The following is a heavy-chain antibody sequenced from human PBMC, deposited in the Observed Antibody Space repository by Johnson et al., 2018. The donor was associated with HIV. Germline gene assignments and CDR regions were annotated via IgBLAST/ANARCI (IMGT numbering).Heavy chain of an antibody. CDR1: GFTFDDYG. D-gene: IGHD5-18*01. J-gene: IGHJ3*02. CDR2: FSCDGGSI. Sequence: VQLVESWGGVVRPGGSLRLSCAASGFTFDDYGMSWVRQAPGKGLEWVSLFSCDGGSIYCADSVKGRFTLSRDNSKNTLYLQMNSLRAEDTAVYYCAREEGIQLWPRGAFDIWGQGTMVTVSS. V-gene: IGHV3-20*04. CDR3: AREEGIQLWPRGAFDI.